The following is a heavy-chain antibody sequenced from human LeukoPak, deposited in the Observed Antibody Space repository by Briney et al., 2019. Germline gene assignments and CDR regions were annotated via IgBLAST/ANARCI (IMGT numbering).Heavy chain of an antibody. D-gene: IGHD3-22*01. CDR2: TYFTGST. Sequence: SETLSLTCTVSGDSVISGDYRWTWIRQPPGKGLEWFGYTYFTGSTYFNPSLKRRVAISIDTSKNQFSLQLTSVTVADTAVYYCARVQKSSSGYYYLADSWGPGTLVPVSS. J-gene: IGHJ4*02. V-gene: IGHV4-30-4*01. CDR3: ARVQKSSSGYYYLADS. CDR1: GDSVISGDYR.